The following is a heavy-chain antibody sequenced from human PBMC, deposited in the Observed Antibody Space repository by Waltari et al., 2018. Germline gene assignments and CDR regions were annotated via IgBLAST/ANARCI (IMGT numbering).Heavy chain of an antibody. Sequence: QVQLQQWGAGLLKPSETLSLTCAVYGGSFSGYYWSWIRQTPGKGLEWIGEINHSGSTNYNPSLKSRVTISVDTSKNQFSLKLSSVTAADTAVYFCARGAPYHYYCMDVWGKGTTVTVSS. V-gene: IGHV4-34*01. J-gene: IGHJ6*03. CDR2: INHSGST. CDR1: GGSFSGYY. CDR3: ARGAPYHYYCMDV.